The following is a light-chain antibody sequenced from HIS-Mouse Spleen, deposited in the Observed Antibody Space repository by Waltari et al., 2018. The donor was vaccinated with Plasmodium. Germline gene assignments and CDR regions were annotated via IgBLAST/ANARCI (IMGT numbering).Light chain of an antibody. Sequence: AIQMTQSPSSLSASVGDRVTITCRARQGIRNDLGWYQQKPGKAPKLLLSAASSLQSGVPSRFRGSGSGTDFTLTIISLQPEDFATYYCLQDYNYPYTFGQGTKLEIQ. CDR1: QGIRND. CDR2: AAS. CDR3: LQDYNYPYT. V-gene: IGKV1-6*01. J-gene: IGKJ2*01.